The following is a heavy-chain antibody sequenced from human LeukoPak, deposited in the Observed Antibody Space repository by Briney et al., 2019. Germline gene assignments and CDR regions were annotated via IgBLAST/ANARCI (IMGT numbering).Heavy chain of an antibody. V-gene: IGHV4-4*07. Sequence: SETLSLTCTVSGGSISSYYWSWIRQPAGKGLEWIGRIYTSGSTNYNPSLKSRVTMSVDTSKNQFSLKLSSVTAADTAVYYCARDTLIAAAGACDYWGQGTLVTVSS. CDR2: IYTSGST. CDR1: GGSISSYY. J-gene: IGHJ4*02. CDR3: ARDTLIAAAGACDY. D-gene: IGHD6-13*01.